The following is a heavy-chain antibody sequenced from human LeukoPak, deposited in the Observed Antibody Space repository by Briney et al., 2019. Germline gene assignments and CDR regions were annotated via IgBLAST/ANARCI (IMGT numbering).Heavy chain of an antibody. CDR3: ARDRETWIPRRSYYFDY. J-gene: IGHJ4*02. D-gene: IGHD5-12*01. CDR2: VYYSGST. Sequence: CETLSLICSVSCRSILSSSYDSGWLRQPPGNGLDWIGSVYYSGSTYYNPSVKSRVTNTVDTSKNQFSLKLSSVTAADTAVYYCARDRETWIPRRSYYFDYWGQGTLVTVSS. V-gene: IGHV4-39*07. CDR1: CRSILSSSYD.